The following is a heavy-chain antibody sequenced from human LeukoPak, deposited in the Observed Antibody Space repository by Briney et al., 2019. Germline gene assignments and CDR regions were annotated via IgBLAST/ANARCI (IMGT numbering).Heavy chain of an antibody. J-gene: IGHJ4*02. CDR2: IYSGGST. V-gene: IGHV3-53*04. CDR1: GFTFSSYA. CDR3: AREMVGIDYYFDY. Sequence: GGSLRLSCAASGFTFSSYAMSWVRQAPGKGLEWVSVIYSGGSTYYADSVKGRFTISRHNSKNTLYLQMNSLRAEDTAVYYCAREMVGIDYYFDYWGQGTLVTVSS. D-gene: IGHD2-21*01.